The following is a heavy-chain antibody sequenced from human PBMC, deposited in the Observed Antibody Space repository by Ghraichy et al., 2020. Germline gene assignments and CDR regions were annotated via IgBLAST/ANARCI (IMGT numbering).Heavy chain of an antibody. V-gene: IGHV4-34*01. Sequence: SETLSLTCAVYGGSFSGYYWSWIRQPPGKGLEWIGEINHSGSTNYNPSLKSRVTISVDTSKNQFSLKLSSVTAADTAVYYCARTNYDSSGYYSDWGQGTLVTVSS. D-gene: IGHD3-22*01. CDR1: GGSFSGYY. CDR3: ARTNYDSSGYYSD. CDR2: INHSGST. J-gene: IGHJ4*02.